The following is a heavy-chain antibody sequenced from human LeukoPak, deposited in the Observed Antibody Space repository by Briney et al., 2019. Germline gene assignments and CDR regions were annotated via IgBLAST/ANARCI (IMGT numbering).Heavy chain of an antibody. CDR1: GYTFTSYG. Sequence: ASVKVSCKASGYTFTSYGISWVRQAPGQGLEWMGWISAYNGNTNYAQKLQGRVTMTTDTSTSTAYMELRSLRSDDTAVYYCARDRGDYSNHYYFDYWGQGTLVTVSS. D-gene: IGHD4-11*01. V-gene: IGHV1-18*01. CDR2: ISAYNGNT. J-gene: IGHJ4*02. CDR3: ARDRGDYSNHYYFDY.